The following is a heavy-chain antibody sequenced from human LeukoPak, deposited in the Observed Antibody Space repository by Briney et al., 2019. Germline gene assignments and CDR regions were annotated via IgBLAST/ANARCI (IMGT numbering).Heavy chain of an antibody. D-gene: IGHD4-23*01. J-gene: IGHJ6*03. Sequence: PSETLSLTCTVSGGSISSRSDYWGWIRQTPGKGLEWIGNLDSSGSTYYNPSLKSRVTISVGTSKNQFSLNLRSVTAADTATYFCSRSHDYGGLYFYYYMDVWGKGTTVTVSS. CDR1: GGSISSRSDY. CDR3: SRSHDYGGLYFYYYMDV. V-gene: IGHV4-39*01. CDR2: LDSSGST.